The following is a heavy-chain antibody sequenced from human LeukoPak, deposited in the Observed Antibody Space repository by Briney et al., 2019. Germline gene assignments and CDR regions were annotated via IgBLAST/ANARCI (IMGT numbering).Heavy chain of an antibody. J-gene: IGHJ4*02. CDR2: ITSSSYSI. CDR3: TRDATYYLRYGYFDY. Sequence: PGGSLRLSCAASGVTFNTYIMAWVRQAPGKGLEWVSSITSSSYSIYYADSVKGRFTISRDNAKNSLYLQMNSLGAEDTAVYYCTRDATYYLRYGYFDYWGQGTLVTVSS. CDR1: GVTFNTYI. V-gene: IGHV3-21*01. D-gene: IGHD2/OR15-2a*01.